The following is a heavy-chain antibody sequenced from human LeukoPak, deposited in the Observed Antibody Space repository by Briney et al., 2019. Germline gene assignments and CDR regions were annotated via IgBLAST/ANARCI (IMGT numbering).Heavy chain of an antibody. Sequence: PGGSLRLSCVASGFTFSDYFMSWIKQAPGKGLEWVSAISESGSGTYYADSVKGRFTISRDNSKDTLSLQMNSLRAEGTAVHYCAKDIAQGYTFGSIEQDYWGQGTLVTVSS. D-gene: IGHD5-18*01. J-gene: IGHJ4*02. CDR2: ISESGSGT. CDR3: AKDIAQGYTFGSIEQDY. CDR1: GFTFSDYF. V-gene: IGHV3-23*01.